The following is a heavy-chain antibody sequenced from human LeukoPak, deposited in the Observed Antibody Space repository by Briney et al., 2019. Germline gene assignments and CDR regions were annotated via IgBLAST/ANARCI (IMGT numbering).Heavy chain of an antibody. CDR1: GGSISSYY. D-gene: IGHD3-22*01. V-gene: IGHV4-59*01. CDR3: ARVGSGYTFDY. Sequence: PSETLSLTCTVSGGSISSYYWSWIRQPPGKGLEWIRYIYHRGSTNYNPSLKSRVTISVDTSKNQFSLKLSSVPAADTAVYYCARVGSGYTFDYWGQGTLVTVSS. CDR2: IYHRGST. J-gene: IGHJ4*02.